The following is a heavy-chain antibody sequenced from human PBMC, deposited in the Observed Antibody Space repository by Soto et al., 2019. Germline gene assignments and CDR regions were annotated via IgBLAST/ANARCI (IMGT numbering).Heavy chain of an antibody. Sequence: GASVKVSCKASGYTFTSYGISWVRQAPGQGLEWMGWISAYNGNTNYAQKLQGRVTMTTDTSTSTAYVELRSLRSDDTAVYYCARYYDFWSGYSLEYYYGMDVWGQGTKGTVS. D-gene: IGHD3-3*01. CDR1: GYTFTSYG. CDR2: ISAYNGNT. V-gene: IGHV1-18*04. CDR3: ARYYDFWSGYSLEYYYGMDV. J-gene: IGHJ6*02.